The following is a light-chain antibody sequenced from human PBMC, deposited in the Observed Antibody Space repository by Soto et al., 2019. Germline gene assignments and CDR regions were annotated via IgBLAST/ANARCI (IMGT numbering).Light chain of an antibody. CDR1: SSDVGGYNY. CDR2: EVN. J-gene: IGLJ1*01. Sequence: QSVLTQPASVSGSPGQAITISCTGTSSDVGGYNYVSWYQQHPGNAPRLMIYEVNNRPSGVPNRFSGSKSGNTASLTISGLQAEDEADYYCSSITSSTTPFIYGTAPKATVL. V-gene: IGLV2-14*01. CDR3: SSITSSTTPFI.